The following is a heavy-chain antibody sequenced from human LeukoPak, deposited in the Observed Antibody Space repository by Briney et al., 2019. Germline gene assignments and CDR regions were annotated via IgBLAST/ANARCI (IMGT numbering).Heavy chain of an antibody. V-gene: IGHV3-23*01. CDR1: GFTFSSYA. D-gene: IGHD4-11*01. Sequence: QSGGSLRLSCAASGFTFSSYAMSWVRQAPGKGLEWVSAISGGGGSTYYADSVKGRFTISRDNAKNTVYLQMNNLRGEDTAFYCSKAGDTNYYRHGDYWGQGTLVTVSS. CDR3: SKAGDTNYYRHGDY. J-gene: IGHJ4*02. CDR2: ISGGGGST.